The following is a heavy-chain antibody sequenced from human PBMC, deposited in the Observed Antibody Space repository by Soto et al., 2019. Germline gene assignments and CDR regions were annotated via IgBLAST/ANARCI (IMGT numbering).Heavy chain of an antibody. J-gene: IGHJ3*02. V-gene: IGHV3-7*03. CDR1: GFTFSSYW. CDR3: ARDYPRFRYYYDSSDYYDAFDI. D-gene: IGHD3-22*01. CDR2: IKQDGSEK. Sequence: PGGSLRLSCAASGFTFSSYWMSWVRQAPGKGLEWVANIKQDGSEKYYVDSVKGRFTISRDNAKNSLYLQMNSLRAEDTAVYYCARDYPRFRYYYDSSDYYDAFDIWGQGTMVTVSS.